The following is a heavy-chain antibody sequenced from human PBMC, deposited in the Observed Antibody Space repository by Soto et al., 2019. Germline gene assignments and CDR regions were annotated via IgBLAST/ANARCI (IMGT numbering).Heavy chain of an antibody. D-gene: IGHD3-3*01. CDR2: ISYDGSNK. CDR3: ARAGMSGYSPYYHGMDV. J-gene: IGHJ6*01. CDR1: GFTFSSYA. V-gene: IGHV3-30-3*01. Sequence: QVQLVESGGGVVQPGRSLRLSCAASGFTFSSYAMHWVRQAPGKGLEWVAVISYDGSNKYYADSVKGRFTISRDNSKNTLYLQMNSLRAEDTAVYYCARAGMSGYSPYYHGMDVW.